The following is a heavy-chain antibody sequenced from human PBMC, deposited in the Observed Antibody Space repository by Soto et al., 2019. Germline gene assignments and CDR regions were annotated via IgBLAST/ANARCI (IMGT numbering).Heavy chain of an antibody. Sequence: EVQVVESGGGLVQPGGSLRLSCAASGFTVSRDYMNWVRQAPGKGLEWVSVIYSGGSTYYADSVKGRFTISRDNSKNTLYLQMNSLRAEDTAVYYCAGDPGDRNGMIVWGQGTTVTVSS. D-gene: IGHD1-26*01. J-gene: IGHJ6*02. V-gene: IGHV3-66*01. CDR2: IYSGGST. CDR1: GFTVSRDY. CDR3: AGDPGDRNGMIV.